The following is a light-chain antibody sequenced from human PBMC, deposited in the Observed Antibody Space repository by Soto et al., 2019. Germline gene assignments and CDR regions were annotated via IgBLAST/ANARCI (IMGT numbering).Light chain of an antibody. CDR3: QQYNSYSPWT. V-gene: IGKV1-5*01. CDR1: QSISSW. Sequence: DIQMTQSPSTLSASVGDRVTITCRASQSISSWLAWYQQKPGKAPKLLIYDASSLESGVTSRFSGSGSGTDFTLTISSLQPDDFATYYCQQYNSYSPWTFGQATKVEIK. CDR2: DAS. J-gene: IGKJ1*01.